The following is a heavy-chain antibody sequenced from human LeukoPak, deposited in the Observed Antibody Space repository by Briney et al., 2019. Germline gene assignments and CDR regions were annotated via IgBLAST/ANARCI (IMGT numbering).Heavy chain of an antibody. CDR1: GYTFTGYY. D-gene: IGHD2-8*01. J-gene: IGHJ3*02. CDR2: INPNSGGT. CDR3: ARGSDIVLMVYAAAYAFDI. Sequence: ASVKVSCKASGYTFTGYYMHWERQAPGQGLEWMGWINPNSGGTNYAQKFQGWVTLTRDTSISTAYMELSRLRSDDTAVYYCARGSDIVLMVYAAAYAFDIWGQGTMVTVSS. V-gene: IGHV1-2*04.